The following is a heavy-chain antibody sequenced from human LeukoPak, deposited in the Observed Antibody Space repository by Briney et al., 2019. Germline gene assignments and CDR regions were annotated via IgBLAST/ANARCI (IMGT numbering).Heavy chain of an antibody. Sequence: GGSLRLSCAASGFTFSDAWMTWVRQAPGKGLEWVGRIKSKANGGTTDYAAPVKGRFTISRDDSKNMLYLQLNSLKTEDTAVYYCTAVIRGLGLHYWGQGTLVTVSS. CDR3: TAVIRGLGLHY. D-gene: IGHD3-10*01. J-gene: IGHJ4*02. V-gene: IGHV3-15*01. CDR2: IKSKANGGTT. CDR1: GFTFSDAW.